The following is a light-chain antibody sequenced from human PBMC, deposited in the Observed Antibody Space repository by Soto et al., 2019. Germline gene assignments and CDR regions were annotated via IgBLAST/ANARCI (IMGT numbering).Light chain of an antibody. Sequence: EVVLTQSPATLSLSPGERASLSCRASQSVSRYLAWYQQKPGQAPRLLIYDASNRATGIPARFSGSGSGTDFTLTISSLEPEDFAVYYCQQRSDWPPTFGGGTKVESK. V-gene: IGKV3-11*01. J-gene: IGKJ4*01. CDR2: DAS. CDR3: QQRSDWPPT. CDR1: QSVSRY.